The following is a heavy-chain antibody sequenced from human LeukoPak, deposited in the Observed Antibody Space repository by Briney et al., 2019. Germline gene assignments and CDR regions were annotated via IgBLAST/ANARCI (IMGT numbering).Heavy chain of an antibody. J-gene: IGHJ6*03. CDR1: GFTFSDYY. D-gene: IGHD6-13*01. CDR2: IDSDESST. V-gene: IGHV3-74*01. CDR3: AREAAAGTFYYYYYMDV. Sequence: GGSLRLSCAASGFTFSDYYMSWIRQAPGKGLVWVSRIDSDESSTSYADSVKGRFTISRDNAKNTLYLQMNSLRAEDTAVYYCAREAAAGTFYYYYYMDVWGKGTTVTVSS.